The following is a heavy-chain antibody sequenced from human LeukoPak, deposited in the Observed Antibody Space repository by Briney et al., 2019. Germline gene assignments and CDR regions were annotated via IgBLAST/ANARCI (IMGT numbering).Heavy chain of an antibody. V-gene: IGHV4-34*01. CDR2: INHSGST. D-gene: IGHD3-10*01. CDR1: GGSFSGYY. CDR3: ARGHGGYYGSGSPSDY. Sequence: SETLSLTCAVYGGSFSGYYWSWIRQPPGKGLEWIGEINHSGSTNYNPSLKSRVTISVDTSKNQFSLKLSSVTAADTAVYYCARGHGGYYGSGSPSDYWGQGTLVTVSS. J-gene: IGHJ4*02.